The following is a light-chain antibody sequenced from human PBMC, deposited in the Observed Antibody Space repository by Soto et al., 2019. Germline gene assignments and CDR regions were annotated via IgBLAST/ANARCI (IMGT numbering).Light chain of an antibody. V-gene: IGKV2-30*01. Sequence: DVVMTQSPLSLPVTLGQSASISCTSSQSLVYADGNTYLNWLQQRPGQSPRRLIYKVFNRDSGVPDRFSGSASGSEFPLTISRLEAEDSGVDYCMQTAHWPYTFGRGTKLEIK. CDR1: QSLVYADGNTY. CDR3: MQTAHWPYT. J-gene: IGKJ2*01. CDR2: KVF.